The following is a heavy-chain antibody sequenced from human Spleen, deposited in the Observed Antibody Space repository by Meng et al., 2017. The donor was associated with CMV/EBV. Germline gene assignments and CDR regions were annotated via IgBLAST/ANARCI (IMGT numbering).Heavy chain of an antibody. Sequence: ASVKVSCKASGYTFTSYYLHWVRQAPGQGLEWMGIINPSGGSTSYAQKFQGRVTMTTDTSTSTAYMELRSLRSDDTAVYYCARVNIVVVIAAYWYFDLWGRGTLVTVSS. D-gene: IGHD2-21*01. CDR1: GYTFTSYY. CDR3: ARVNIVVVIAAYWYFDL. J-gene: IGHJ2*01. V-gene: IGHV1-46*01. CDR2: INPSGGST.